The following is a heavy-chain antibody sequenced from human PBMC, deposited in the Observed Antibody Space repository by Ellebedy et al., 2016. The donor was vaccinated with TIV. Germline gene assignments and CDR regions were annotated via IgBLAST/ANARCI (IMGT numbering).Heavy chain of an antibody. CDR3: ARPRETTNDYGDSGYGY. CDR2: IWYDGSNK. V-gene: IGHV3-33*01. J-gene: IGHJ4*02. Sequence: GESLKISXAASGFTFSSYGMHWVRQAPGKGLEWVAVIWYDGSNKYYADSVKGRFTISRDNSKNTLYLQMNSLRAEDTAVYYCARPRETTNDYGDSGYGYWGQGTLVTVSS. D-gene: IGHD4-17*01. CDR1: GFTFSSYG.